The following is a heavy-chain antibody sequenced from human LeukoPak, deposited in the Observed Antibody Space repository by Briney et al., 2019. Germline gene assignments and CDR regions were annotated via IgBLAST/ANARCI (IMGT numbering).Heavy chain of an antibody. J-gene: IGHJ4*02. V-gene: IGHV3-21*01. CDR3: ARGSAAKFDY. CDR1: GFTLSSYS. D-gene: IGHD2-2*01. Sequence: GGSLRLSCAASGFTLSSYSMNWVRQAPGKGLEWVSSISSSSYIYYADSVKGRFTISRDNAKNSLYLQMNSLRAEDTAVYYCARGSAAKFDYWGQGTLVTVSS. CDR2: ISSSSYI.